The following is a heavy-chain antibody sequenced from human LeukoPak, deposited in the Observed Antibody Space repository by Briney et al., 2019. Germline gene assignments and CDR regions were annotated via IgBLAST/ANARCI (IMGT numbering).Heavy chain of an antibody. CDR2: ISSSSSYI. CDR1: GFTFSSYS. D-gene: IGHD4-23*01. J-gene: IGHJ4*02. V-gene: IGHV3-21*01. Sequence: GGSLRLSCAASGFTFSSYSMNWVRQAPGKGLEWVSSISSSSSYIYYADSVKGRFTISRDNAKNSLYLQMNSLRAEDTAVYYCARDASGVTPKGYWGQGTLVTVS. CDR3: ARDASGVTPKGY.